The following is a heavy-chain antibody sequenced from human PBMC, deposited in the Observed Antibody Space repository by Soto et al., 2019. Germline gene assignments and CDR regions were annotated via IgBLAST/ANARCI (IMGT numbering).Heavy chain of an antibody. D-gene: IGHD3-22*01. CDR3: AGVLPYDGSGYAGFDY. J-gene: IGHJ4*02. Sequence: QVQLQESGPGLVKPSETLSLTCTVSGGSVSSGSFYWSWIRQPPGKGLEWIGYIYYSGSTNYNPSHKSRTTISRDTSNTHSAPTLSSVTAADTAVYYGAGVLPYDGSGYAGFDYWGQGTLVTVSS. CDR1: GGSVSSGSFY. V-gene: IGHV4-61*03. CDR2: IYYSGST.